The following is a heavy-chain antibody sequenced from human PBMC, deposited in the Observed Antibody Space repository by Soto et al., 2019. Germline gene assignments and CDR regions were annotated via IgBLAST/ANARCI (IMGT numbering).Heavy chain of an antibody. D-gene: IGHD3-22*01. CDR2: IYSGGNT. J-gene: IGHJ4*02. Sequence: EVQLVESGGGLVRPGGSLRLSCAASGSTVSRNYMYWVRQAPGKGLEWGSVIYSGGNTYYADSVKSRFTISRDDSKNTLSLQMNSLRAEDTAVYYCVGYYYDGRDYWGLGTLVTVSS. CDR1: GSTVSRNY. V-gene: IGHV3-66*01. CDR3: VGYYYDGRDY.